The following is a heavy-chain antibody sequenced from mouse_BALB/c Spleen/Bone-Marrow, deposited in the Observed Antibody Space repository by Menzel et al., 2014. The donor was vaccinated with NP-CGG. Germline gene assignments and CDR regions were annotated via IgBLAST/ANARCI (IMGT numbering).Heavy chain of an antibody. CDR3: ASYVYGYYFDY. D-gene: IGHD2-2*01. CDR1: GFNIKDTY. CDR2: IDPANGNT. Sequence: VQLQQSGAELVKPGASVKLSCTASGFNIKDTYMHWVKQRPEQGLEWIGRIDPANGNTKYDPKFQGKATITADTSSNIASLQLSSLTTEDTAVYYCASYVYGYYFDYWGQGTTLTVSS. J-gene: IGHJ2*01. V-gene: IGHV14-3*02.